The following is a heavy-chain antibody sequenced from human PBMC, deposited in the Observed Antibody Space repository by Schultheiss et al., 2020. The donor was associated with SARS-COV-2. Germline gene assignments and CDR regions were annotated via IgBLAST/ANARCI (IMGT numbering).Heavy chain of an antibody. CDR1: GYTFTGYY. D-gene: IGHD3-3*01. CDR3: ARILRKRITVFGVVMGDYAMDV. CDR2: INPNSGGT. J-gene: IGHJ6*02. V-gene: IGHV1-2*06. Sequence: ASVKVSCKASGYTFTGYYMHWVRQAPGQGLEWMGRINPNSGGTNYAQKLQGRVTMTTDTSTSTAYMELRSLRSEDTAVYYCARILRKRITVFGVVMGDYAMDVWGQGTTVTVSS.